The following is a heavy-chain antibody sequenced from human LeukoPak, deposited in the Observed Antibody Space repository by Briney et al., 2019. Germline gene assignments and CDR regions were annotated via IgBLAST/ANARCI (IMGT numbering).Heavy chain of an antibody. CDR1: GFTFSSYS. V-gene: IGHV3-21*01. CDR2: ISSSSSYI. Sequence: GGSLRLSCAASGFTFSSYSMNWVRQAPGKGLEWVSSISSSSSYIYYADSVKGRFTISRDNAKNSLYLQMNSLRAEDTAVYYCAREWRPTGGGYHSFDYWGQGTLVTVSS. D-gene: IGHD5-12*01. J-gene: IGHJ4*02. CDR3: AREWRPTGGGYHSFDY.